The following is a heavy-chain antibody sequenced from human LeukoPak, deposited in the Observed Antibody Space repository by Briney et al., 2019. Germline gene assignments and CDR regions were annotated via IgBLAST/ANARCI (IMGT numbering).Heavy chain of an antibody. J-gene: IGHJ4*02. CDR2: ISGSGGST. Sequence: GGSLRLSCAASGFTFNTYGMSWVRQAPGKGLEWVSAISGSGGSTYYADSVKGRFTISRDNSKNTLYLQMNSLRAEDTAVYYCAKGASGSYSYWGQGTLVTVSS. CDR3: AKGASGSYSY. D-gene: IGHD1-26*01. V-gene: IGHV3-23*01. CDR1: GFTFNTYG.